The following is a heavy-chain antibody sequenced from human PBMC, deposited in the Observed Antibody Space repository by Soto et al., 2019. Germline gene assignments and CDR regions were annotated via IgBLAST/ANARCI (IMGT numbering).Heavy chain of an antibody. V-gene: IGHV6-1*01. CDR2: TYYRSKWYN. CDR3: ARDPNSSVWINAFDV. J-gene: IGHJ3*01. Sequence: PSQTPLTTCAISGDSVSGNSAAWNWIRQSPSRGLEWLGRTYYRSKWYNEYAESVKSRITINPDTSKNQFSLHLDSVTAEDTAVYYCARDPNSSVWINAFDVWGQGTMVTVSS. D-gene: IGHD6-19*01. CDR1: GDSVSGNSAA.